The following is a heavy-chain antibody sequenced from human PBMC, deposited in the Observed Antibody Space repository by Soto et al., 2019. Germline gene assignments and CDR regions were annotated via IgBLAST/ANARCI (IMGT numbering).Heavy chain of an antibody. D-gene: IGHD5-18*01. CDR1: GGSISSYY. Sequence: NPSETLSLTCTVSGGSISSYYWSWIRQPPGKGLEWIGYIYYSGSTNYNPSLKSRVTISVDTSKNQFSLKLSSVTAADTAVYYCASSPDTAMGPPGYGMDVWGQGTTVTVSS. V-gene: IGHV4-59*01. CDR3: ASSPDTAMGPPGYGMDV. CDR2: IYYSGST. J-gene: IGHJ6*02.